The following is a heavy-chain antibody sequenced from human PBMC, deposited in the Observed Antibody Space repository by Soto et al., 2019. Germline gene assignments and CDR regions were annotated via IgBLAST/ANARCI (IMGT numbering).Heavy chain of an antibody. D-gene: IGHD1-26*01. CDR2: IFPSDSDI. V-gene: IGHV5-51*01. J-gene: IGHJ4*02. CDR3: ARGSYSYY. CDR1: GYSVTSYW. Sequence: GESLKISCKASGYSVTSYWIGWVRQMPGKGLEWMGIIFPSDSDIRYSPSFQGQVTISVDKSISTAYLQWSSLKASDTAMYYCARGSYSYYWGQGTLVTVSS.